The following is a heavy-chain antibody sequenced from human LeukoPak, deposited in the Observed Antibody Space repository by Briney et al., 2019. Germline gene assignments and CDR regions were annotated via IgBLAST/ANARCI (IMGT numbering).Heavy chain of an antibody. CDR3: AGSGRYFPYYYYYGMDV. Sequence: SETLSLTCTVSGGSISSSSYYWSWIRQPPGKGLEWIGSIYYSGSTYYNPSLKSRVTISVDTSKNQFSLKLSSVTAADTAVYYCAGSGRYFPYYYYYGMDVWGQGTTVTVSS. CDR1: GGSISSSSYY. D-gene: IGHD6-19*01. V-gene: IGHV4-39*01. J-gene: IGHJ6*02. CDR2: IYYSGST.